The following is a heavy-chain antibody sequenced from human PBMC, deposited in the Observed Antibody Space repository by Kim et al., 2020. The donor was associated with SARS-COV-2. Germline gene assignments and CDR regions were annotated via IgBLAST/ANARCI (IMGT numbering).Heavy chain of an antibody. CDR1: GYTFTSYG. CDR2: ISAYNGNT. V-gene: IGHV1-18*01. Sequence: ASVKVSCKASGYTFTSYGISWVRQAPGQGLEWMGWISAYNGNTNYAQKLQGRVTMTTDTSTSTAYMELRSLRSDDTAVYYCARGPPDDSSGYRYYYYGMDVWGQGTMVTVSS. CDR3: ARGPPDDSSGYRYYYYGMDV. D-gene: IGHD3-22*01. J-gene: IGHJ6*02.